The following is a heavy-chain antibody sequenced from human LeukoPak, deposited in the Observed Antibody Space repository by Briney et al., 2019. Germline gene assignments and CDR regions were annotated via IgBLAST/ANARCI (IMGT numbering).Heavy chain of an antibody. CDR2: INGDGTT. V-gene: IGHV3-53*01. CDR3: ASWSSGNYF. J-gene: IGHJ4*02. CDR1: GFSVSRNY. Sequence: GGSLRLSCVTSGFSVSRNYISWVRQAPGKGPEWVSVINGDGTTHYADSVKGRFTISRDGSKKTTYLQMNTLRAEDTAVYYCASWSSGNYFWGQGALVTVSS. D-gene: IGHD6-19*01.